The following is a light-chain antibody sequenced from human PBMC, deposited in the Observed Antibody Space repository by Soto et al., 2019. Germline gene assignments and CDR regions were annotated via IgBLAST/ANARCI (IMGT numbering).Light chain of an antibody. CDR2: DVS. Sequence: SVLTQPASVSGSPGQSITISCTGTSSDDGAYNYVSWYQQHPGKAPRLMICDVSNRPSGVSNRFSGSKSGNTASLTISGLQAEDEADYYCSSYTSSSTLYGFGTGTKVTVL. V-gene: IGLV2-14*01. CDR3: SSYTSSSTLYG. J-gene: IGLJ1*01. CDR1: SSDDGAYNY.